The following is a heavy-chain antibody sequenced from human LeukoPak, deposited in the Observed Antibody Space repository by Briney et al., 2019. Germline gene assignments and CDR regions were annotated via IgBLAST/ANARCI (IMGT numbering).Heavy chain of an antibody. CDR2: IYYSGST. Sequence: SETLSLTCTVSGGSISSSSYYWGWIRQPPGKGLEWIGYIYYSGSTYYNPSLKSRVTISVDTSKNQFSLKLSSVTAADTAVYYCARHLRGEQQLSGFDYWGQGTPVTVSS. V-gene: IGHV4-39*01. CDR3: ARHLRGEQQLSGFDY. J-gene: IGHJ4*02. D-gene: IGHD6-13*01. CDR1: GGSISSSSYY.